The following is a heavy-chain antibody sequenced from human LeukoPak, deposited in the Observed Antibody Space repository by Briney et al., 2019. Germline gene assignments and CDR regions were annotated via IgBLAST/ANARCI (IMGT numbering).Heavy chain of an antibody. V-gene: IGHV3-30*04. CDR3: VRELYNYGMDV. J-gene: IGHJ6*02. Sequence: PGGSLRLSCAASGFTFSSYAMHWVRQAPGKGLEWVAVISYDGSNKYYADSVKGRFTISRDNSKNTLYLQMNSLRPEDTAVFYCVRELYNYGMDVWGQGTTVTV. CDR1: GFTFSSYA. CDR2: ISYDGSNK.